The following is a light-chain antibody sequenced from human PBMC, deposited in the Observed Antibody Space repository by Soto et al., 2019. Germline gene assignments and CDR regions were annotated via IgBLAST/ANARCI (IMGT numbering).Light chain of an antibody. CDR3: QQTYSTPPT. CDR1: QSISSSY. Sequence: IKMTQSPSSLAASERDRVTSACRASQSISSSYLNWYQQKPGKAPKLLIYAASSLQSGVPSRFSGSGSGTDFTLSISSLQPEDFATYYCQQTYSTPPTFGQGTKVDI. V-gene: IGKV1-39*01. CDR2: AAS. J-gene: IGKJ1*01.